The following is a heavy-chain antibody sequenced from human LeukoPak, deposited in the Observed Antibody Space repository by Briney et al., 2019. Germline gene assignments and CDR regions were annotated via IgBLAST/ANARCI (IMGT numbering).Heavy chain of an antibody. CDR1: GGSISSYY. V-gene: IGHV4-59*01. Sequence: PSETLSLTCTVSGGSISSYYWSWIRQPPGKGLEWIGYIYYSGSTNYNPSLKSRVTISVDTSKNQFSLKLSSVTAADTAVYYCARDSRRGDSSSWYGWFDPWGQGTLVTVSS. J-gene: IGHJ5*02. CDR3: ARDSRRGDSSSWYGWFDP. CDR2: IYYSGST. D-gene: IGHD6-13*01.